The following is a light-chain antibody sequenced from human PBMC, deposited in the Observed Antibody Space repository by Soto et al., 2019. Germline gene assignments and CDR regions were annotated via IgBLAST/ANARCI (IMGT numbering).Light chain of an antibody. CDR1: QSVGRRY. CDR3: QLQGT. J-gene: IGKJ4*01. Sequence: IVLTQSPGTLSLSPGERATLSCRASQSVGRRYLAWYQQKPGQASRLLIYDTSDRTSDIPDRFICSRSGTDITLTISRLLPEDFSAYHCQLQGTFGGGTKVEIK. V-gene: IGKV3-20*01. CDR2: DTS.